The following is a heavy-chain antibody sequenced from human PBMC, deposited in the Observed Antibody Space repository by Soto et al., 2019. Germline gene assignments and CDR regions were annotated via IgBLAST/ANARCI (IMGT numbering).Heavy chain of an antibody. CDR2: TYYRSKWYN. V-gene: IGHV6-1*01. D-gene: IGHD3-10*01. Sequence: SQTLSLTCAISGDSVSSNSAAWNWIRQPPSRGLEWLGRTYYRSKWYNDYAVSVKSRITINLDTSKNQFSLQLNSVTPEDTAVYYCARSGRIRASEDYYGSGSYSPSYYYGMDVWGQGTTVTVSS. J-gene: IGHJ6*02. CDR3: ARSGRIRASEDYYGSGSYSPSYYYGMDV. CDR1: GDSVSSNSAA.